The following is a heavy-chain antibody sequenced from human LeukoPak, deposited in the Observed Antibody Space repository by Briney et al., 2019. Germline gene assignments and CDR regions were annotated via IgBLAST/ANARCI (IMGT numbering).Heavy chain of an antibody. Sequence: ASVKVSCKASGGTFSSYAISWVRQAPGQGLEWMGGIIPIFGTANYAQKFQGRVTITADESTSTAYMELSSLRSEDTAVYYCARGPQLGSYYYYYMDVWGKGTTVTVSS. CDR1: GGTFSSYA. J-gene: IGHJ6*03. D-gene: IGHD6-13*01. CDR3: ARGPQLGSYYYYYMDV. V-gene: IGHV1-69*13. CDR2: IIPIFGTA.